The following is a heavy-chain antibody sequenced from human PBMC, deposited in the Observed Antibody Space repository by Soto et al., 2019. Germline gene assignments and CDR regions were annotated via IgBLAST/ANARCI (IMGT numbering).Heavy chain of an antibody. CDR1: GGSISSSSYY. CDR2: IYYSGST. D-gene: IGHD3-10*01. Sequence: QLQLQESGPGLVKPSETLSLTCTVSGGSISSSSYYWGWIRQPPGKGLEWIGSIYYSGSTYYNPSLKSRVTISVDTSKNQFSLKLSSVTAADTAVYYCARHRPTMVRGVITEFDYWGQGTLVTVSS. CDR3: ARHRPTMVRGVITEFDY. J-gene: IGHJ4*02. V-gene: IGHV4-39*01.